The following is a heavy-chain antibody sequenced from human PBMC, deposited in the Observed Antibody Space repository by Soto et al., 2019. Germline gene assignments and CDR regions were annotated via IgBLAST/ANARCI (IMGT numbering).Heavy chain of an antibody. V-gene: IGHV1-18*01. D-gene: IGHD5-18*01. J-gene: IGHJ3*02. CDR2: ISAYYGKT. CDR3: ARDADEDTAMVLDALDI. CDR1: GSTFPSYG. Sequence: ASVQVAFHASGSTFPSYGIILVRQAPGQGLEWMGWISAYYGKTNYAQKLQGRVTITADKSTSTAYMELSSLRSEDTAVYYCARDADEDTAMVLDALDIWGQGTMVTVSS.